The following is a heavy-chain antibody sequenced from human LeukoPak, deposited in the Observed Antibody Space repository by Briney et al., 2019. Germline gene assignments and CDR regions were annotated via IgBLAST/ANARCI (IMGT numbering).Heavy chain of an antibody. CDR3: ARDHGSTEAVDY. V-gene: IGHV4-39*07. CDR2: IYYSGST. CDR1: GGSISSSSYY. D-gene: IGHD3-10*01. Sequence: PSETLSLTCTVSGGSISSSSYYWGWIRQPPGKGLEWIGSIYYSGSTYYNLSLKSRVTISVDTSKNQFSLKLSSVTAADTAVYYCARDHGSTEAVDYWGQGTLVTVSS. J-gene: IGHJ4*02.